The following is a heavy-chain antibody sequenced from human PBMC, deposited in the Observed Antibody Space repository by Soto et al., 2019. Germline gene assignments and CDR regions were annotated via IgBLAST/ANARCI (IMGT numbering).Heavy chain of an antibody. Sequence: QVQLVQSGAEVKKPGSSVKVSCKASGGTFSSYAISWVRQAPGQGLEWMGGIIPIFGTANYAQKFQGRVTITADESTSTGYMELSSLRSKDTAVYYCARVVAVAWRETYYFDYWGQGTLVTVSS. V-gene: IGHV1-69*01. CDR1: GGTFSSYA. CDR3: ARVVAVAWRETYYFDY. D-gene: IGHD6-13*01. J-gene: IGHJ4*02. CDR2: IIPIFGTA.